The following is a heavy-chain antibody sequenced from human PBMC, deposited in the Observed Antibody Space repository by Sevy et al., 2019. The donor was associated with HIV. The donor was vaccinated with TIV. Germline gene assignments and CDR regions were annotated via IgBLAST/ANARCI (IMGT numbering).Heavy chain of an antibody. CDR2: INHSGST. D-gene: IGHD6-13*01. Sequence: SETLSLTCAVYGGSFSGYYWSWIRQPPGKGLEWIGEINHSGSTNYNPSLKSRVTISVDTSKNQFSLKLSSVTATDTAVYYCATLAAAGTPFDYWGQGTLVTVSS. CDR3: ATLAAAGTPFDY. CDR1: GGSFSGYY. V-gene: IGHV4-34*01. J-gene: IGHJ4*02.